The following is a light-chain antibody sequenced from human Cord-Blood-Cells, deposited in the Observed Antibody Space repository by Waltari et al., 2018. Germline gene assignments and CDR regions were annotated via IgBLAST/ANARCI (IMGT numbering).Light chain of an antibody. CDR1: TSLVGSSNL. CDR3: CSYAGSSTYV. CDR2: EGS. J-gene: IGLJ1*01. V-gene: IGLV2-23*01. Sequence: QSALTRPASVSRSPGQSLPITCTGTTSLVGSSNLVTWYQQPPGKAPKRMIYEGSKRPSVVSNRFSGSKTGNTVPLTISGLQAEDEADYYCCSYAGSSTYVFGTETKVTVL.